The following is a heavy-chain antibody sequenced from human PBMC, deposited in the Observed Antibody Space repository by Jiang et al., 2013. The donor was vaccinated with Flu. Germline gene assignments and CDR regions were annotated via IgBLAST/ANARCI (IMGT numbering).Heavy chain of an antibody. V-gene: IGHV4-59*01. CDR1: GDSISSYY. CDR3: ARQGSFYYYGMDV. CDR2: IYYSGST. Sequence: GPGLVKPSETLSLTCTVSGDSISSYYWSWIRQPPGKGLEWIGYIYYSGSTNYNPSLKSRVTISVDTSKNQFSLKLSSVTAADTAVYYCARQGSFYYYGMDVWGKGTTVTVSS. J-gene: IGHJ6*04.